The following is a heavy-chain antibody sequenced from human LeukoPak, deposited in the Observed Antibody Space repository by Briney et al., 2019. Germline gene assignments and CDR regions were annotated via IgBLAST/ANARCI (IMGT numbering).Heavy chain of an antibody. V-gene: IGHV1-8*03. CDR2: MNPNSGNT. CDR1: GYTFTSYD. D-gene: IGHD5-24*01. J-gene: IGHJ4*02. CDR3: ARGEGWLQAPPDY. Sequence: GVSVKVSCKASGYTFTSYDINWVRQATGQGLEWMGWMNPNSGNTGYAQKFQGRVTITRNTSISTAYMELTSLRSEDTAVYYCARGEGWLQAPPDYWGQGTLVTVSS.